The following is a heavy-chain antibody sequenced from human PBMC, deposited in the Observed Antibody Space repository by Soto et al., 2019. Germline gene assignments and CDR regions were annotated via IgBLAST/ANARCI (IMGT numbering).Heavy chain of an antibody. V-gene: IGHV1-18*01. J-gene: IGHJ3*02. D-gene: IGHD6-25*01. CDR2: ISAYNGNT. Sequence: VSVKVSCKASGYTFTSYGLSWARQAPGQGLEWMGWISAYNGNTNYAQKLQGRVTMTTDTSTSTAYMELRSLRSDDTAVYYCARVDFSGGAFDIWGQGTMVTVSS. CDR3: ARVDFSGGAFDI. CDR1: GYTFTSYG.